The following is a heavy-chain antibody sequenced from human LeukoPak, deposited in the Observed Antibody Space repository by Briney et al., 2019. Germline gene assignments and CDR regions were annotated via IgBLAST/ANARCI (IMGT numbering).Heavy chain of an antibody. D-gene: IGHD3-10*01. Sequence: PSETLSLTCAVYGGSFSGYYWSWIRQPPGKGLEWIGEINHSGSTNYNPSLKSRVTISVDTSKNQFSLKLSSVTAADTAVYYCARRAYYYGSGSYYGFDYWGQGTPVTVSS. CDR1: GGSFSGYY. J-gene: IGHJ4*02. CDR3: ARRAYYYGSGSYYGFDY. V-gene: IGHV4-34*01. CDR2: INHSGST.